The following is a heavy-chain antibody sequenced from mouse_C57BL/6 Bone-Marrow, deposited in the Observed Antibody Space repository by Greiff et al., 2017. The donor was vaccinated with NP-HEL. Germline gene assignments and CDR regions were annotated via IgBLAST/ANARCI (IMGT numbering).Heavy chain of an antibody. CDR3: AKEAQATFWFAY. Sequence: VQLKQSGPVLVKPGASVKMSCKASGYTFTDYYMNWVKQSHGQSLEWIGVINPYNGGTSYNQKFKGKATLTVDKSSSTAYMELNSLTSEDSAVYYCAKEAQATFWFAYWGQGTLVTVSA. V-gene: IGHV1-19*01. CDR1: GYTFTDYY. J-gene: IGHJ3*01. CDR2: INPYNGGT. D-gene: IGHD3-2*02.